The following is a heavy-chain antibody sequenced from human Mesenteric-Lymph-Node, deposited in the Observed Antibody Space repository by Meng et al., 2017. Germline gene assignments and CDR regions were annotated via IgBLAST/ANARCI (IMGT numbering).Heavy chain of an antibody. CDR2: IYYSGST. D-gene: IGHD6-13*01. CDR3: ARGVAAAGNFDY. CDR1: GGSISSGGYY. V-gene: IGHV4-31*01. Sequence: QVEVQGSGPGLVKPSQTLPLTCTVSGGSISSGGYYWSWIRQHPGKGLEWIGYIYYSGSTYYNPSLRSLVTISVDTSKNQFSLKLSSVTAADTAVYYCARGVAAAGNFDYWGQGTLVTVSS. J-gene: IGHJ4*02.